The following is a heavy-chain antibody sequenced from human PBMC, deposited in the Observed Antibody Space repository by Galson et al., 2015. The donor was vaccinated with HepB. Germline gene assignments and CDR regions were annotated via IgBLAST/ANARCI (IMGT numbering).Heavy chain of an antibody. Sequence: SLRLSCAASGFTFSSYAMTWVRQAPGKGLEWVSAITGSGTATFYADSVKGRFTISRDNSKNTLYLQMNSLRAEDTAVYCCAKSYGSSSYWSFDLWGRGTLVTVSS. CDR2: ITGSGTAT. D-gene: IGHD6-6*01. CDR1: GFTFSSYA. CDR3: AKSYGSSSYWSFDL. J-gene: IGHJ2*01. V-gene: IGHV3-23*01.